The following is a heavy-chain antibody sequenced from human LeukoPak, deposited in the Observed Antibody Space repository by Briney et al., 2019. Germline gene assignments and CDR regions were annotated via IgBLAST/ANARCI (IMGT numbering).Heavy chain of an antibody. Sequence: SETLSLTCAVYGGSFSGYYWSWIRQPPGKGLEWIGEINHSGSTNYTPSLKSRVTISVDTSKNQFSLKLSSVTAADTAVYYCGPGIAAAGNRFDPWGQGTLVTVSS. D-gene: IGHD6-13*01. CDR3: GPGIAAAGNRFDP. CDR1: GGSFSGYY. V-gene: IGHV4-34*01. J-gene: IGHJ5*02. CDR2: INHSGST.